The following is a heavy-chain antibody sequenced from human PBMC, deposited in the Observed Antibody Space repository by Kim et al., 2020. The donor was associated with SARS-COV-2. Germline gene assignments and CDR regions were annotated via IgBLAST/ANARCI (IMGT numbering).Heavy chain of an antibody. CDR1: GFTFSSYS. V-gene: IGHV3-21*01. CDR3: ARGYYYDSSGYYHGDY. CDR2: ISSSSSYI. J-gene: IGHJ4*02. D-gene: IGHD3-22*01. Sequence: GGSLRLSCAASGFTFSSYSMNWVRQAPGKGLEWVSSISSSSSYIYYADSVKGRFTISRDNAKNSLYLQMNSLRAEDTAVYYCARGYYYDSSGYYHGDYWGQGTLVTVSS.